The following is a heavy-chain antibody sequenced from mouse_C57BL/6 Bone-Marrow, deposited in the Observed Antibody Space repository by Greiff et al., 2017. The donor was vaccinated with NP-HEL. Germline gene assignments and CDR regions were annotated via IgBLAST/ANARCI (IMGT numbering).Heavy chain of an antibody. CDR3: ARRLVTTVAYFDY. CDR2: INPNNGGT. CDR1: GYTFTDYN. Sequence: VQLQQSGPELVKPGASVKIPCKASGYTFTDYNMDWVKQSHGKSLEWIGDINPNNGGTIYNQKFKGKATLTVDKSSSTAYMELRSLTSEDTAVYYCARRLVTTVAYFDYWGQGTTLTVSS. V-gene: IGHV1-18*01. D-gene: IGHD1-1*01. J-gene: IGHJ2*01.